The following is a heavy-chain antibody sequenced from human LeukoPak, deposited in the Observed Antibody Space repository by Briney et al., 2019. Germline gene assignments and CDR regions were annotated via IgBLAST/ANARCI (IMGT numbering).Heavy chain of an antibody. J-gene: IGHJ6*02. Sequence: GGSLRLSCAASGFTFSSYAMSWVRQAPGKGLEWVSVIYSGGSTYYADSVKGRFTISRHNSKNTLYLQMNSLRAEDTAVYYCARDRRLYYYYGMDVWGQGTTVTVSS. CDR1: GFTFSSYA. CDR3: ARDRRLYYYYGMDV. V-gene: IGHV3-53*04. CDR2: IYSGGST.